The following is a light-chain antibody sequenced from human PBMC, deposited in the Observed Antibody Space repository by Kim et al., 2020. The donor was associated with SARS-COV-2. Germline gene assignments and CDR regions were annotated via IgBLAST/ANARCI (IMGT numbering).Light chain of an antibody. J-gene: IGLJ3*02. CDR2: GNH. CDR1: SSNSGSKH. Sequence: QGVSMSSCGSSSNSGSKHVDWYQHMPETAPKLLIYGNHQRPSGVPDRLSGTKSGTSASLASSGLRSEYEADYCCASRDDSLSGRVFGGGTQLTVL. CDR3: ASRDDSLSGRV. V-gene: IGLV1-47*01.